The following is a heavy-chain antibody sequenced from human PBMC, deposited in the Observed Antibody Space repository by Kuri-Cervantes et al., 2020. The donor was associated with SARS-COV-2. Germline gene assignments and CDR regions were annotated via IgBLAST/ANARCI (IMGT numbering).Heavy chain of an antibody. D-gene: IGHD2/OR15-2a*01. Sequence: GSLRLSCTVSGGSISSYYWSWIRQSAGKGPEFIGRVYSSGGTNYNPSLESRVTMSIDTAKNQVSLRLTSVTAADTAVYYCARGILGDDSIHYGMDVWGQGTSVTVSS. V-gene: IGHV4-4*07. CDR3: ARGILGDDSIHYGMDV. J-gene: IGHJ6*02. CDR2: VYSSGGT. CDR1: GGSISSYY.